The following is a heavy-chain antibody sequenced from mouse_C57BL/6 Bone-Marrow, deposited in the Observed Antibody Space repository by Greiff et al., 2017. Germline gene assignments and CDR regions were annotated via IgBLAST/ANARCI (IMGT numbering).Heavy chain of an antibody. V-gene: IGHV5-17*01. Sequence: DVKLVESGGGLVKPGGSLKLSCAASGFTFSDYGMHWVRQAPEKGLEWVAYISSGSSTIYYADTVKGRFTISRDNAKSTLFLQMTSLRSEDTAMYYCARGENYGSSPLYAMDYWGQGTSVTVSS. CDR2: ISSGSSTI. CDR1: GFTFSDYG. J-gene: IGHJ4*01. CDR3: ARGENYGSSPLYAMDY. D-gene: IGHD1-1*01.